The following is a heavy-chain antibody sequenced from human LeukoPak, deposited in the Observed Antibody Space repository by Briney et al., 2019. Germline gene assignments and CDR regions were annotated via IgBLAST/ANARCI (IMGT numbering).Heavy chain of an antibody. CDR1: GGSISSHY. V-gene: IGHV4-59*11. CDR2: IYYSGST. Sequence: SETLSLTCTVSGGSISSHYWSWIRQPPGKGLEWIGYIYYSGSTNYNPSLKSRVTISVDTSKNQFSLKLSSVAAADTAVYYCARGSYNWNDGAYFDYWGQGTLVTVSS. D-gene: IGHD1-1*01. J-gene: IGHJ4*02. CDR3: ARGSYNWNDGAYFDY.